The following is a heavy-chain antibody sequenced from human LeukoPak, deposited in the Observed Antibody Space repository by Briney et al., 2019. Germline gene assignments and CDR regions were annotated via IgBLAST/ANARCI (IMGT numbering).Heavy chain of an antibody. CDR3: ARGDVVVPAASHYYYYGMDV. J-gene: IGHJ6*02. CDR2: IYYSGST. V-gene: IGHV4-59*01. Sequence: SETLSVTCTVSGGSISSYYWSWIRQPPGKGLEWIGYIYYSGSTNYNPSLKSRVTISVDTSKNQFSLKLSSVTAADTAVYYCARGDVVVPAASHYYYYGMDVWGQGTTVTVSS. D-gene: IGHD2-2*01. CDR1: GGSISSYY.